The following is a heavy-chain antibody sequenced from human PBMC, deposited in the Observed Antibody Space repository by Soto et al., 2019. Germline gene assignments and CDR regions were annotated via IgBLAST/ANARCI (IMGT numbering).Heavy chain of an antibody. CDR3: AKGSYSGIYSDFDY. V-gene: IGHV3-30*18. J-gene: IGHJ4*02. Sequence: QVQLVESEGGVVQPGRSLRLSCAASGFTFSSYGMYWVRQAPGKGLEWVAGISYDGSNKYYADSVKGRFTISRDNSKNTLYLQMNSLRAEDTAVYYCAKGSYSGIYSDFDYWGQGTLVTVSS. CDR2: ISYDGSNK. D-gene: IGHD1-26*01. CDR1: GFTFSSYG.